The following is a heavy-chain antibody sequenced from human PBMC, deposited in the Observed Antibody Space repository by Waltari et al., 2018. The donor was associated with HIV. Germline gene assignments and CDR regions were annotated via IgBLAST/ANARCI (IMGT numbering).Heavy chain of an antibody. J-gene: IGHJ3*01. CDR1: GFNFGGYA. Sequence: LESGGDFVQPGGRLRVYWVGSGFNFGGYARRWVRQSPGRGLQWISHISVGGTSTSYADSVKGRFTIFRENSRNTLYLQLNDLRTEDTAVYFCIKEASLMVWAPEKSPVWGRGTTVTVSP. D-gene: IGHD3-10*01. CDR3: IKEASLMVWAPEKSPV. CDR2: ISVGGTST. V-gene: IGHV3-23*03.